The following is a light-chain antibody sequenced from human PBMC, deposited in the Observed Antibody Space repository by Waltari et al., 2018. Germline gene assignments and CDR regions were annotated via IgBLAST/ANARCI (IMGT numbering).Light chain of an antibody. CDR1: SSDVGAYNY. CDR2: DVS. CDR3: CSYAGSYTFPYV. J-gene: IGLJ1*01. Sequence: QSALTQPRSVSGSPGQSVTISCTGTSSDVGAYNYVLWYQQHPGKAPKLMIYDVSKRPSGVPDRFSGSKSGNTASLTISGLQAEDEADYYCCSYAGSYTFPYVFGTGTKVTVL. V-gene: IGLV2-11*01.